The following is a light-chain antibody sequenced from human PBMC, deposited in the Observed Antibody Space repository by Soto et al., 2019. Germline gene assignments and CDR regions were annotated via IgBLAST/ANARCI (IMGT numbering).Light chain of an antibody. CDR1: QGIIDY. J-gene: IGKJ1*01. CDR2: AAS. V-gene: IGKV1-27*01. CDR3: QKYNSAPQT. Sequence: DIQMTQSPSSLSASVGDRVTITCRASQGIIDYLAWYQQKPGKAPTLLIYAASTVASGVPSRFSGGESGTDFTLTISSLQPEDVATYYYQKYNSAPQTFGQGTKVEIK.